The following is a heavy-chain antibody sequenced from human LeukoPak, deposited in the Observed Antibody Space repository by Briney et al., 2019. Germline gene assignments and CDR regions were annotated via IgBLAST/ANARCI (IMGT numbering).Heavy chain of an antibody. J-gene: IGHJ6*02. Sequence: ASVKVSCKASGYTSTSYYLHWMRQAPGQGLEWMGIVNPSGGSTNYAQKFQGRVTLTRDTSTSTVYMVLSSLRSEDTAVYYCARDRGGVGATFLGYGMDVWGQGTTVTVSS. CDR1: GYTSTSYY. V-gene: IGHV1-46*01. CDR2: VNPSGGST. CDR3: ARDRGGVGATFLGYGMDV. D-gene: IGHD1-26*01.